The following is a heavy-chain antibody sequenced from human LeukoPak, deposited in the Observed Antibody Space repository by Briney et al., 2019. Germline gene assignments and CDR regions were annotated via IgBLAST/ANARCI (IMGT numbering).Heavy chain of an antibody. Sequence: ASVKVSCKASGYTFTGYYMHWVRQAPGQGLEWMGWINPNSGGTNYAQKFQGRVTMTRDTSISTAYMELSRLRSDDTAVYFCVGVTFSAYDDFDHWGQGTLVTVSS. CDR3: VGVTFSAYDDFDH. V-gene: IGHV1-2*02. CDR2: INPNSGGT. D-gene: IGHD5-12*01. CDR1: GYTFTGYY. J-gene: IGHJ4*02.